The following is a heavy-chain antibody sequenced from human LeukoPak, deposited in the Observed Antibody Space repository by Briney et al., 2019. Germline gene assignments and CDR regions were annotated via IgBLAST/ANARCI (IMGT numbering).Heavy chain of an antibody. CDR3: AKGFIVVVPAGDYFDY. Sequence: GGSLRLSCAASGFTFSSYAMSWVRQAPGKGLEWVSAISGSGGSTYYADSVKGRFTISRDNSKNTLYLQMNSLRAEDTAVYYCAKGFIVVVPAGDYFDYWGQGTLVTVSS. V-gene: IGHV3-23*01. J-gene: IGHJ4*02. D-gene: IGHD2-2*01. CDR2: ISGSGGST. CDR1: GFTFSSYA.